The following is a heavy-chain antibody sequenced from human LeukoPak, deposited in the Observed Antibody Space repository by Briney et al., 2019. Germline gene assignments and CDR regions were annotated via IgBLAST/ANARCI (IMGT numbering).Heavy chain of an antibody. V-gene: IGHV4-59*01. J-gene: IGHJ3*02. CDR3: AADRTGLAFDI. Sequence: ASETLSLTCTVSGGSISSYYWSWIRQPPGKGLEWSGYIYYSGSTNYNPSLKSRVTISVDTSKNQFSLKLSSVTAADTAVYYCAADRTGLAFDIWGQGTMVTVSS. CDR2: IYYSGST. CDR1: GGSISSYY. D-gene: IGHD3-22*01.